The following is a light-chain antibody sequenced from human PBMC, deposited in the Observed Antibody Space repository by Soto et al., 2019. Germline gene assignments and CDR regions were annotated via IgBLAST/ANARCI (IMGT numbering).Light chain of an antibody. CDR1: DSNIEDNY. V-gene: IGLV1-47*01. CDR2: RNS. Sequence: QSVLTQPPSASGTPGQRVTFSCSGSDSNIEDNYVYWYQQLPGTAPKLLIYRNSQRPSGVPDRFSGSKSGNTASLTISGLQAEDEADYYCASFTRSVTVVFGGGTKLTVL. J-gene: IGLJ2*01. CDR3: ASFTRSVTVV.